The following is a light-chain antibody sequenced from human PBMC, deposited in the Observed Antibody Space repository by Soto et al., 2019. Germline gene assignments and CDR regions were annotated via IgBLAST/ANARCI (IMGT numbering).Light chain of an antibody. Sequence: IVLTQSPATLSVSPGERATLSCRASQSVSSYLNWYQQKPGQAPGLLIYDASNRATGIPARFSGSGSGTDFTLTISSLEPEDLAVYYCQQRSNWPSVYTFGQGTKLEIK. V-gene: IGKV3-11*01. CDR2: DAS. CDR1: QSVSSY. J-gene: IGKJ2*01. CDR3: QQRSNWPSVYT.